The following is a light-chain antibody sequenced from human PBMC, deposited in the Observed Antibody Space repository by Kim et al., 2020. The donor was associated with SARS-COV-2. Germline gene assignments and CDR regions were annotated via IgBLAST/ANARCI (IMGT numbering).Light chain of an antibody. CDR2: HVG. J-gene: IGLJ2*01. CDR1: SSDVGGYNY. CDR3: YSYAGRFTGI. Sequence: QSVLTQPRSVSGSPGQSVTISCTGTSSDVGGYNYVSWYQQHPGKAPKVMIYHVGKRPSGVPDRFSGSKSGNTASLTISGLQADDEADYHCYSYAGRFTGIFGGGTQLTVL. V-gene: IGLV2-11*01.